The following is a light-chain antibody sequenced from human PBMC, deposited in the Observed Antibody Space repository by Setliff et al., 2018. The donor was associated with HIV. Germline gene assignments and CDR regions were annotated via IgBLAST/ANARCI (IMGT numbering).Light chain of an antibody. CDR1: SSDVGNFKL. V-gene: IGLV2-14*02. CDR3: SSYTTISTYV. J-gene: IGLJ1*01. CDR2: EVS. Sequence: QSVLTQPASVSGSPGQSITISCTGSSSDVGNFKLVSWYQQSPGKAPKLIIYEVSNRPSWVSNRFSGSKSGNTASLTISGLQAEDEADYYCSSYTTISTYVFGTGTKVTVL.